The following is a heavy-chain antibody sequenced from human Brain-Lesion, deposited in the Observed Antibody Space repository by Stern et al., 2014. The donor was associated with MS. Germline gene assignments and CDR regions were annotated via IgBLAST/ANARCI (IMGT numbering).Heavy chain of an antibody. D-gene: IGHD6-19*01. Sequence: EVQLVESGGGLEQPGASLRLSCAASGFSFSTYAMSWVRQPPGKGLQWVSVISGRAGPTDYADSLKVRFTIARDNSKNTLYLQMDRLRADDTAVYYCAKWPHHIAVAGTRYFQHWGQGTLVTVSS. CDR3: AKWPHHIAVAGTRYFQH. CDR2: ISGRAGPT. CDR1: GFSFSTYA. J-gene: IGHJ1*01. V-gene: IGHV3-23*04.